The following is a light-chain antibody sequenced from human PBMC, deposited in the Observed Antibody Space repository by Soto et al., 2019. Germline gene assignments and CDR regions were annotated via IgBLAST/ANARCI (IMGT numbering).Light chain of an antibody. V-gene: IGKV1-39*01. CDR2: TSS. CDR1: QSISTS. J-gene: IGKJ1*01. Sequence: IQLTQSPSSLSASVGDRVTITCRASQSISTSLNLYQQKPGKAPNLLIFTSSNLESGVPSRFSGSGSGTDLTLTISSLQPEDFATYFCQQGYSRPRTFGQGTKVDIK. CDR3: QQGYSRPRT.